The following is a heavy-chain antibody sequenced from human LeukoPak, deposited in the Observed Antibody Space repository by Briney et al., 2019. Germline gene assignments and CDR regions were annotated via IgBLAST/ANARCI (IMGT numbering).Heavy chain of an antibody. Sequence: GSLRLSCAASGFTFSSYSMNWVRQAPGKGLEWVSSISSSSSYIYYADSVKGRFTISRDNAKNSLYLQMNSLRAEDTAVYYCASLTRARDAFDIWGQGTMVTVSS. V-gene: IGHV3-21*01. J-gene: IGHJ3*02. CDR2: ISSSSSYI. CDR3: ASLTRARDAFDI. CDR1: GFTFSSYS. D-gene: IGHD1-14*01.